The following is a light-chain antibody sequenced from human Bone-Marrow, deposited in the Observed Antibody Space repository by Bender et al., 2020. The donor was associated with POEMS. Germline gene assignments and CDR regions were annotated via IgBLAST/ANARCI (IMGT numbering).Light chain of an antibody. V-gene: IGLV1-36*01. CDR1: SSNIGSYS. CDR2: YDD. Sequence: QSVVTQPPSLSEAPRQRVTISCSGSSSNIGSYSVYWYQQLPGEAPKLLIYYDDLLTPGVSDRFSASKSGTSASLAISELQSEDEALYYCSAWDDSLSGWVFGGGTKLTVL. J-gene: IGLJ3*02. CDR3: SAWDDSLSGWV.